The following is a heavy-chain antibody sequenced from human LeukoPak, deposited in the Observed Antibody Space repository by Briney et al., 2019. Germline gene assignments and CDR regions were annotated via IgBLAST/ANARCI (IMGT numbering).Heavy chain of an antibody. CDR1: GFTFSNAW. CDR3: TTEAAVRGVIK. D-gene: IGHD3-10*01. V-gene: IGHV3-15*01. J-gene: IGHJ4*02. CDR2: VKSKTDGGTT. Sequence: GGSLRLSCAASGFTFSNAWMSWVRHAPGKGLEWVGRVKSKTDGGTTDYAAPVKGRFTISRDDSKNTLYLQMNSLKTEDTAVYYCTTEAAVRGVIKWGQGTLVTVSS.